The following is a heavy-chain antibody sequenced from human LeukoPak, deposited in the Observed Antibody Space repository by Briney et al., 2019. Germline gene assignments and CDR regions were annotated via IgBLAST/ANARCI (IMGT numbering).Heavy chain of an antibody. J-gene: IGHJ3*02. V-gene: IGHV3-48*03. CDR3: AGASQSNGDAFDI. D-gene: IGHD1-1*01. CDR2: ISSSGSTI. Sequence: GGSLRLSCAASGFTFSSYEMNWVRQAPGKGLEWVSYISSSGSTIYYADSVKGRFTISRDNAKNSLYLQMNSLRAEDTAVYYCAGASQSNGDAFDIWGQGTMVTVSS. CDR1: GFTFSSYE.